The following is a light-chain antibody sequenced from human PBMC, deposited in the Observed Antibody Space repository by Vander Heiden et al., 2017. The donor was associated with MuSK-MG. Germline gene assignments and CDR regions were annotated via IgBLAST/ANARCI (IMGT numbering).Light chain of an antibody. Sequence: QSALTQPPSASGTPGQRIRLSGSGSTSNIGINDINVFHQLPGAAPRLLIYKNGQRPSGVPERFSASKSGTSASLAISGLRTEEEADYYCAAWDDSLNGHFIFGGGTKLTVL. CDR3: AAWDDSLNGHFI. V-gene: IGLV1-47*01. J-gene: IGLJ2*01. CDR2: KNG. CDR1: TSNIGIND.